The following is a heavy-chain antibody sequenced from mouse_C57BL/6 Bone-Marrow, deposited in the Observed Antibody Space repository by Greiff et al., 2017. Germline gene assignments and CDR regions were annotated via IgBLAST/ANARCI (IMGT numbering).Heavy chain of an antibody. D-gene: IGHD1-1*01. CDR1: GYSFTDYN. CDR3: AAVYYYGSSPYWYFDV. J-gene: IGHJ1*03. Sequence: EVKLQESGPELVKPGASVKISCKASGYSFTDYNMNWVKQSHGKSLEWIGVINPNYGTTSYNQKFKGKATLTVDQSSSTAYMQLNSLTSEDSAVYYCAAVYYYGSSPYWYFDVWGTGTTVTVSS. CDR2: INPNYGTT. V-gene: IGHV1-39*01.